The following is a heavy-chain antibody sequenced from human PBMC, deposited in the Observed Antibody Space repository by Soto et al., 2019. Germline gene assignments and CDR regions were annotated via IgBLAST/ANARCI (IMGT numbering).Heavy chain of an antibody. Sequence: QVQLQESGPGLVEPSQTLSLTCIVSSGSISSGDYCWSWIRQPPGKGLEWIGHIYNSVSTYSNPSLRSRVTISVDTSKNQYSLKLSSMTAADTAVYYCARGPSADKVDYWGQGTLGSVSS. J-gene: IGHJ4*02. CDR2: IYNSVST. D-gene: IGHD3-3*01. CDR1: SGSISSGDYC. V-gene: IGHV4-30-4*01. CDR3: ARGPSADKVDY.